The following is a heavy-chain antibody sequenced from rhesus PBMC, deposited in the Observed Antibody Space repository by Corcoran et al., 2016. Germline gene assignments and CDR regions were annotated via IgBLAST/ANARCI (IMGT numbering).Heavy chain of an antibody. CDR3: AREGAGTALFFD. CDR2: IYGSGGGT. Sequence: QVQLQESGPGLVKPSETLSLTCAVSGGSISDDYYWSWISQPPGKGLEWIGYIYGSGGGTNYNPSLKNRVTISIDTSKNQFSLKLSSVTAADTAVYYCAREGAGTALFFDWGQGVLVTVSS. D-gene: IGHD1-20*01. CDR1: GGSISDDYY. J-gene: IGHJ4*01. V-gene: IGHV4-106*01.